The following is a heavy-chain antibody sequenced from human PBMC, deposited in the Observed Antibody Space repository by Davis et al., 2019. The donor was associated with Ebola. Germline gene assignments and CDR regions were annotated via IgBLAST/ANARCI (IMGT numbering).Heavy chain of an antibody. CDR1: GYTFTGYY. CDR3: ARDLGVVTVTGDY. J-gene: IGHJ4*02. Sequence: SVKVSCKASGYTFTGYYMHWVRQAPGQGLEWMGRIIPILGIANYAQKFQGRVTITADKSTSTAYMELSSLRSEDTAVYYCARDLGVVTVTGDYWGQGTLVTVSS. V-gene: IGHV1-69*04. CDR2: IIPILGIA. D-gene: IGHD2-21*02.